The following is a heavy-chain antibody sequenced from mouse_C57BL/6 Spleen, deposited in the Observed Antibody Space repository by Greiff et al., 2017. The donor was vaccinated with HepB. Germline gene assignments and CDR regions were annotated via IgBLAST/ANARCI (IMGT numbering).Heavy chain of an antibody. CDR1: GFSLTSYG. CDR3: ASLIYYDYDDYYAMDY. V-gene: IGHV2-2*01. CDR2: IWSGGST. Sequence: VQGVESGPGLVQPSQSLSITCTVSGFSLTSYGVHWVRQSPGKGLEWLGVIWSGGSTDYNAAFISRLSISKDNSKSQVFFKMNSLQADDTAIYYCASLIYYDYDDYYAMDYWGQGTSVTVSS. D-gene: IGHD2-4*01. J-gene: IGHJ4*01.